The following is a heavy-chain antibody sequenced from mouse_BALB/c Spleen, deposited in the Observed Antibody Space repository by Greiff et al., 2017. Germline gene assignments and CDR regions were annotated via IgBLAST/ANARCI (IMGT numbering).Heavy chain of an antibody. CDR3: ARSYYYYGSSYRAMDY. CDR2: IDPANGNT. Sequence: VQLKQSGAELVKPGASVKLSCTASGFNIKDTYMHWVKQRPEQGLEWIGRIDPANGNTKYDPKFQGKATITADTSSNTAYLQLSSLTSEDTAVYYCARSYYYYGSSYRAMDYWGQGTSVTVSS. D-gene: IGHD1-1*01. CDR1: GFNIKDTY. J-gene: IGHJ4*01. V-gene: IGHV14-3*02.